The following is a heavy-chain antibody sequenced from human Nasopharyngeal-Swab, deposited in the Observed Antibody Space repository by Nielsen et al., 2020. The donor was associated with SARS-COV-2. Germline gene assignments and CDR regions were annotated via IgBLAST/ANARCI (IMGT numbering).Heavy chain of an antibody. D-gene: IGHD3-22*01. V-gene: IGHV3-73*01. CDR3: ARAKDDSSGSLFDY. J-gene: IGHJ4*02. CDR2: ISSRANSYAT. CDR1: GFIFRGSS. Sequence: GASLKISCAASGFIFRGSSLHWVRQASGKRLAWIGRISSRANSYATVYAPSVKGRLTISRDDSKNTAYLQMNSLKIEDTAVYYCARAKDDSSGSLFDYWGQGNLVTVSS.